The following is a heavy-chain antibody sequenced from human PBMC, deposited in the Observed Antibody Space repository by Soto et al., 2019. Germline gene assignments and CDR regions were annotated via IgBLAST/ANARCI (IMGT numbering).Heavy chain of an antibody. V-gene: IGHV3-30-3*01. CDR3: ARASVAGTWGYYLDY. CDR1: GFTFTNYP. J-gene: IGHJ4*02. D-gene: IGHD6-19*01. Sequence: GGLMRHSCAASGFTFTNYPLHWVRQDPGKGLEWVAVISYDGNYEYYADSVKGRFTISRDNSRNTLFLQMNSLRVDDTAVYYFARASVAGTWGYYLDYWGQGALVTVSS. CDR2: ISYDGNYE.